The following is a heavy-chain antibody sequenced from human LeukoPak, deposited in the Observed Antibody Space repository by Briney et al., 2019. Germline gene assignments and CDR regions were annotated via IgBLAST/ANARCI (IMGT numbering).Heavy chain of an antibody. CDR1: GYTFTSYG. Sequence: GASVKVSCKASGYTFTSYGISWVRQAPGQGLEWMGWISAYNGNTNYAQKLQGRVTMTTGTSTSTAYMELRSLRSEDTAVYYCARESISLYYFDYWGQGTLVTVSS. V-gene: IGHV1-18*01. J-gene: IGHJ4*02. CDR2: ISAYNGNT. CDR3: ARESISLYYFDY. D-gene: IGHD3-9*01.